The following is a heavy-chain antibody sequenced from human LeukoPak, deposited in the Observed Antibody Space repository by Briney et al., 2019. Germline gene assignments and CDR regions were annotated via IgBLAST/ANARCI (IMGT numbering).Heavy chain of an antibody. CDR1: GGSISSYY. D-gene: IGHD2-8*01. CDR3: AREGYCTNGVCYTAFDI. CDR2: IYTSGST. J-gene: IGHJ3*02. V-gene: IGHV4-4*07. Sequence: SETLSLTCTVSGGSISSYYWSWIRQPAGKGLEWIGRIYTSGSTNYNPSLKSRVTISVDKSKNQFSLKLSSVTAADTAVYYRAREGYCTNGVCYTAFDIWGQGTMVTVSS.